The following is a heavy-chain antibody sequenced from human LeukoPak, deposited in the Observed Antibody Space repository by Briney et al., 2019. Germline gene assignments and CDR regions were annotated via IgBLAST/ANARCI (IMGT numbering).Heavy chain of an antibody. V-gene: IGHV3-30*18. Sequence: GGSLRLSCAASGFTLSSHAMPWVRQAPGKGLEWVAGISYAASNQDYADSAKGRFTISRDDSKNTLYLQMNSLRAEDTAVYYCAKDRLEWLFGHYFDYWGQGTLVTVSS. D-gene: IGHD3-3*01. CDR1: GFTLSSHA. J-gene: IGHJ4*02. CDR2: ISYAASNQ. CDR3: AKDRLEWLFGHYFDY.